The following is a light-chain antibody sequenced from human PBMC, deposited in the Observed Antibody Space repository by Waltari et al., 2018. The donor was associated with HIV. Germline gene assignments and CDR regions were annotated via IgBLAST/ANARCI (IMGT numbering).Light chain of an antibody. Sequence: SYVLTQPPSVSVAPGQTARINCEGNKIGSESVHWYQQRPGQAPVVVIYHDRDRPSGIPERFSGSNSGNTATLTITRVEAGDEADYYCQLFQCCNNWVFGGGTKLTVL. V-gene: IGLV3-21*01. CDR2: HDR. J-gene: IGLJ3*02. CDR3: QLFQCCNNWV. CDR1: KIGSES.